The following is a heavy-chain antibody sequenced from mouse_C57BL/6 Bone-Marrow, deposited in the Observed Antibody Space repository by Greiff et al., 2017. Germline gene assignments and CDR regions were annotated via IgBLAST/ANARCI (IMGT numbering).Heavy chain of an antibody. D-gene: IGHD1-1*02. CDR2: ISDGGSYT. Sequence: EVQVVESGGGLVKPGGSLKLSCAASGFTFSSYAMSWVRQTPEKRLEWVATISDGGSYTYYPDNVKGRFTISRDNAKNNLYLQMRHLKSEDTAMYYCARDGVAYWGQGTLVTVSA. J-gene: IGHJ3*01. V-gene: IGHV5-4*01. CDR3: ARDGVAY. CDR1: GFTFSSYA.